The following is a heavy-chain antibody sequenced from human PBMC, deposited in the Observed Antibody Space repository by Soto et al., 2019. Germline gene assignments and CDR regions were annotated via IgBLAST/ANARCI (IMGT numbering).Heavy chain of an antibody. Sequence: GESLKISCKGSGYTFTTNWIAWVRQMPGKGLEWMGIIYPGDSDTRYSPSFQGQVIISADTSISTAYLQWRSLEASDTAMYYCVRRRPWGAAMGHMDVWGQGTTVTVSS. CDR2: IYPGDSDT. D-gene: IGHD5-18*01. CDR3: VRRRPWGAAMGHMDV. J-gene: IGHJ6*02. CDR1: GYTFTTNW. V-gene: IGHV5-51*01.